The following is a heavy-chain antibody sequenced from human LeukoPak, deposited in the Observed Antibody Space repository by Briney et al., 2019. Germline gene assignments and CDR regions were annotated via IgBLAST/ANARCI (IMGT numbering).Heavy chain of an antibody. V-gene: IGHV1-8*01. J-gene: IGHJ6*02. CDR3: ARAYSSGWLRYYYYGMDV. D-gene: IGHD6-19*01. CDR1: GYTFTSYD. Sequence: ASVKVFCKASGYTFTSYDINWVRQATGQGLEWMGWMNPNSGNTGYAQKFQGRVTMTRNTSISTAYMELSSLRSEDTAVYYCARAYSSGWLRYYYYGMDVWGQGTAVTVSS. CDR2: MNPNSGNT.